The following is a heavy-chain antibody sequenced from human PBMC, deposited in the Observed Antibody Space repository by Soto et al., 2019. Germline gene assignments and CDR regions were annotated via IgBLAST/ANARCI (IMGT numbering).Heavy chain of an antibody. D-gene: IGHD3-3*01. J-gene: IGHJ4*02. CDR3: ARTPQRVEYYFDY. V-gene: IGHV1-69*06. Sequence: SVKVSCKASGGTFSSYSISWVRQAPGQGLEWMGGIIPIFGTANYAQKFQGRVTITADKSTSTAYTELSSLRSEDTAVYYCARTPQRVEYYFDYWGQGTLVTVSS. CDR1: GGTFSSYS. CDR2: IIPIFGTA.